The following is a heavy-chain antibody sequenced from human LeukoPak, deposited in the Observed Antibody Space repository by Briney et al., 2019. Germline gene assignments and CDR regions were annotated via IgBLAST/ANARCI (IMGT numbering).Heavy chain of an antibody. J-gene: IGHJ4*02. CDR2: IKQDGSEK. Sequence: GGSLRLSCAASGFIFGNAWMNWVRQAPGKGLEWVANIKQDGSEKDYVDSVKGRFTISRDNAKNSLYLQMNSLRAEDTAIYYCTRDPDSSGYDYYFDYWGQGTLVTVSS. CDR3: TRDPDSSGYDYYFDY. D-gene: IGHD3-22*01. V-gene: IGHV3-7*03. CDR1: GFIFGNAW.